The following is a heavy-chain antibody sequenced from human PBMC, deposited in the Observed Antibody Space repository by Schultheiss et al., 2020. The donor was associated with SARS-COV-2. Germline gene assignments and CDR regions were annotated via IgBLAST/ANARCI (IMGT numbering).Heavy chain of an antibody. Sequence: SETLSLTCTVSGGSISSSSYYWGWIRQPPGKGLEWIGSIYYSGSTNYNPSLKSRVTISVDTSKNQFSLKLRSVTAADTAMYYCARDRSYGDYSLAFDIWGQGTMVTVSS. J-gene: IGHJ3*02. CDR1: GGSISSSSYY. D-gene: IGHD4-17*01. CDR3: ARDRSYGDYSLAFDI. CDR2: IYYSGST. V-gene: IGHV4-39*07.